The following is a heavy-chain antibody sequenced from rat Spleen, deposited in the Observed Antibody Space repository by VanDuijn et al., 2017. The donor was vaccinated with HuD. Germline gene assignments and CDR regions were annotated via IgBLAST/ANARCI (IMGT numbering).Heavy chain of an antibody. D-gene: IGHD1-9*01. V-gene: IGHV5S13*01. J-gene: IGHJ1*01. CDR3: ARHSYDGYTYGWYFDF. CDR1: GFTFSNYD. Sequence: EVQLVESDGGLVQPGRSLKLSCAASGFTFSNYDMAWVRQAPTKGLEWIASISTGGDNTFYRDSVKGRFTISRDNAKNTLYLQLNSLKSEDTAIYYCARHSYDGYTYGWYFDFWGPGTMVTVSS. CDR2: ISTGGDNT.